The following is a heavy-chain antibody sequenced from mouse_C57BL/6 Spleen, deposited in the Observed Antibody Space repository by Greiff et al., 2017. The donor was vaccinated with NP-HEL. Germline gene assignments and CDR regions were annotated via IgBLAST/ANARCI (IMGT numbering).Heavy chain of an antibody. CDR3: ARGIYSYFDY. CDR2: IYPGSGST. D-gene: IGHD2-1*01. Sequence: QVHVKQSGAELVKPGASVKMSCKASGYTFTSYWITWVKQRPGQGLEWIGDIYPGSGSTNYNEKFKSKATLTVDTSSSTAYMQLSSLTSEDSAVYYCARGIYSYFDYWGQGTTLTVSS. J-gene: IGHJ2*01. CDR1: GYTFTSYW. V-gene: IGHV1-55*01.